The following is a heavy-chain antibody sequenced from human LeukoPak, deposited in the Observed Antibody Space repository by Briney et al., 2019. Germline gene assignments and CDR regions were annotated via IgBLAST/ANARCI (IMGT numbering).Heavy chain of an antibody. D-gene: IGHD3-10*01. CDR2: ISSSSSYI. CDR3: ARAGSAWQYYFDY. CDR1: GFTFSTYV. J-gene: IGHJ4*02. V-gene: IGHV3-21*01. Sequence: GGSLRLSCATSGFTFSTYVMSWVRQAPGKGLEWVSSISSSSSYIYYADSVKGRFTISRDDAKNSLYLQMNSLRAEDTAVYYCARAGSAWQYYFDYWGQGTLVTVSS.